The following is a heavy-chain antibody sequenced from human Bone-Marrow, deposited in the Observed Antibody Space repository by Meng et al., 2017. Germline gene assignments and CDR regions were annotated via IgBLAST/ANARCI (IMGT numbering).Heavy chain of an antibody. J-gene: IGHJ4*02. CDR3: ARVAWGFDY. Sequence: VGAGAGWAPPGGSPKLSCAASGLPFSGSAMHWGRQASGKGLEWVGRIRSKANSYATAYAASVKGRFTISRDDSKNTLYLQMNSLTAEDTAIYYCARVAWGFDYWGQGNLVTVSS. CDR1: GLPFSGSA. D-gene: IGHD7-27*01. CDR2: IRSKANSYAT. V-gene: IGHV3-73*02.